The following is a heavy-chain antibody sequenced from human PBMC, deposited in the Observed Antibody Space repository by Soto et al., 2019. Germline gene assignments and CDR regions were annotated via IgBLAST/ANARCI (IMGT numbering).Heavy chain of an antibody. V-gene: IGHV3-23*01. CDR2: ISATGLTT. Sequence: EVQLLESGGGLVQPGGSLRVSCAASGFTFSSYAMSWVRQAPGKGLEWVSSISATGLTTYYTDTVKGRFTISRGNSKNTLYLQMNNLRAEDTAIYYCAKDSGNFRVESPTFDSWGQGTLVTVSS. CDR3: AKDSGNFRVESPTFDS. CDR1: GFTFSSYA. D-gene: IGHD1-1*01. J-gene: IGHJ4*02.